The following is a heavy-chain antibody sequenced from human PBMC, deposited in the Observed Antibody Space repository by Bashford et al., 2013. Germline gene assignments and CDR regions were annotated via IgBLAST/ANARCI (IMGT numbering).Heavy chain of an antibody. CDR2: MNPNSGNT. Sequence: ASVKVSCKASGYTFSSYDINWVRQATGQGLEWMGWMNPNSGNTGYAQKFQGRVTMTRNTSISTAYMEVSSLRAEDTAVYYCARLRRASGWAFDYWGQGALVTVSS. D-gene: IGHD6-19*01. J-gene: IGHJ4*02. CDR3: ARLRRASGWAFDY. V-gene: IGHV1-8*01. CDR1: GYTFSSYD.